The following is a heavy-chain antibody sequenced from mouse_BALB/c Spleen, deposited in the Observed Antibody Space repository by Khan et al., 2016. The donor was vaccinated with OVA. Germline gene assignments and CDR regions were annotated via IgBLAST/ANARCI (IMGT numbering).Heavy chain of an antibody. Sequence: VQLKESGPGLVKPSQSLSLTCTVTGYSITSEFAWNWNRQFPGNKLEWMGYISYSGNTRYNPSLKSLTSITRDTSRNQFFLQLNTLTSEDTATYYWARADYYDYDPVPYWGQGTPVTVSA. J-gene: IGHJ3*01. V-gene: IGHV3-2*02. CDR1: GYSITSEFA. CDR3: ARADYYDYDPVPY. CDR2: ISYSGNT. D-gene: IGHD2-4*01.